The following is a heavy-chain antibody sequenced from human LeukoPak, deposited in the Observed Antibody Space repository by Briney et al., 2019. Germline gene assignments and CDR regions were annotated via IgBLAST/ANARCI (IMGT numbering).Heavy chain of an antibody. CDR3: ARHNPGIVGATTPPDY. V-gene: IGHV4-39*01. D-gene: IGHD1-26*01. CDR2: IYYSGST. CDR1: GGSISSSSYY. J-gene: IGHJ4*02. Sequence: SETLSLTCTVSGGSISSSSYYWGWIRQPPGKGLEWIGSIYYSGSTYYNPSLKSRVTISVDTSKNQFSLKLSSVTAADTAVYYCARHNPGIVGATTPPDYWGQGTLVTVSS.